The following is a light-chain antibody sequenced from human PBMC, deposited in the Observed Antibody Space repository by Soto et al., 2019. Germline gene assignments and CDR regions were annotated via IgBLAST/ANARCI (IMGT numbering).Light chain of an antibody. CDR2: GAT. V-gene: IGKV3-15*01. CDR3: QQYNNWPST. Sequence: EIVMTQSPGTLSVSPGEGATLSCRASESIRVNLAWYQQKPGQAPKLLIFGATSRATGVPARFSGSGSVTDFSLTISSPQSEDFAVYYCQQYNNWPSTFGQGTKLEIK. J-gene: IGKJ2*01. CDR1: ESIRVN.